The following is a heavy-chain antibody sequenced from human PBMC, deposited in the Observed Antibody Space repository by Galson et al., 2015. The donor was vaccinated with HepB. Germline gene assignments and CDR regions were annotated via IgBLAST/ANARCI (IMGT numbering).Heavy chain of an antibody. V-gene: IGHV5-51*03. J-gene: IGHJ2*01. D-gene: IGHD2-2*01. CDR3: ARTGIVVVPATDDWYFDL. Sequence: SGAEVKKPGESLKISCKGSGYSFTSYWIGWVRQMPGKGLEWMGIIYPGDSDTRYSPSFQGQVTISADKSISTAYLQWSSLKASDTAMYYCARTGIVVVPATDDWYFDLWGRGTLVTVSS. CDR2: IYPGDSDT. CDR1: GYSFTSYW.